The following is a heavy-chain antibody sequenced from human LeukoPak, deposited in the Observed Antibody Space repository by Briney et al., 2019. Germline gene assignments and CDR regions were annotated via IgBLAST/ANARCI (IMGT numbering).Heavy chain of an antibody. D-gene: IGHD4-23*01. V-gene: IGHV3-30-3*01. J-gene: IGHJ3*02. CDR3: ARDDYAPPGGGNEVAFDI. CDR2: ISYDGSNK. Sequence: GKSLRLSCAASGFTFSSYAMHWVRQAPGKGLEWVAVISYDGSNKYYADSVKGRFTISRDNSKNTLYLQMNSLRAEDTAVYYCARDDYAPPGGGNEVAFDIWGQGTMVTVSS. CDR1: GFTFSSYA.